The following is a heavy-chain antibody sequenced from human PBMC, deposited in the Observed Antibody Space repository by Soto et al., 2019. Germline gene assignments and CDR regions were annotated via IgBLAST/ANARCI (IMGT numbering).Heavy chain of an antibody. V-gene: IGHV4-30-2*01. Sequence: SETLSLTCAVSGGSISSGGYSWSWIRQPPGKGLEWIGYIYYGSTYYNPSLKSRVTISVDRSKNQFSLKLNSVTAADTAVYYCARDLWGYCGTDCYPLVVWGQGTTVTVSS. J-gene: IGHJ6*02. CDR1: GGSISSGGYS. CDR2: IYYGST. D-gene: IGHD2-21*02. CDR3: ARDLWGYCGTDCYPLVV.